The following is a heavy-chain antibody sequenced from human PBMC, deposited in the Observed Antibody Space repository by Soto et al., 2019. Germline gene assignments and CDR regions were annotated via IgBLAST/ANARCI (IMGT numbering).Heavy chain of an antibody. J-gene: IGHJ6*02. D-gene: IGHD3-22*01. CDR2: ISSKGGST. Sequence: GGSLRLSXSASGFTFSTYAMHWVRQAPGKGLEYVSAISSKGGSTYYADSVKGRFTISRDNSKDTLYLQMSSLRAEDTAVYYCVKEDYYDSSGYYYAYYYAMDVWGQGTTVTVSS. V-gene: IGHV3-64D*08. CDR1: GFTFSTYA. CDR3: VKEDYYDSSGYYYAYYYAMDV.